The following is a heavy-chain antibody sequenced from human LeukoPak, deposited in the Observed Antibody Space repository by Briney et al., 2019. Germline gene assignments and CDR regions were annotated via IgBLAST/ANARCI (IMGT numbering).Heavy chain of an antibody. J-gene: IGHJ4*02. D-gene: IGHD3-10*01. CDR1: GDSASSNSAA. V-gene: IGHV6-1*01. CDR3: ARSFNGDLDY. Sequence: SQTLSLTCGISGDSASSNSAAWNWIRQSPSRGLEWLGRTYYRSKWYNGYALSVKSRITINPDTSKNQFSLHLNSVTPEDTAACYCARSFNGDLDYWGQGTLVTVSS. CDR2: TYYRSKWYN.